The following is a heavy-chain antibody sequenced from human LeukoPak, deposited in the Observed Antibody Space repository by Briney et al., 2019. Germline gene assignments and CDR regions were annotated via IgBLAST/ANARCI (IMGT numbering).Heavy chain of an antibody. CDR2: IYYTGST. CDR1: GGSISSYY. J-gene: IGHJ5*02. D-gene: IGHD3-22*01. Sequence: SETLSLTCTVSGGSISSYYWRWIRQPPGKGLEWIGHIYYTGSTSYNPSLKSRITISVDPSKNQCSLRLSSVTAADTAVYYCAREASTYYYDSSGYYPNWFDPWGQGTLVTVSS. CDR3: AREASTYYYDSSGYYPNWFDP. V-gene: IGHV4-59*01.